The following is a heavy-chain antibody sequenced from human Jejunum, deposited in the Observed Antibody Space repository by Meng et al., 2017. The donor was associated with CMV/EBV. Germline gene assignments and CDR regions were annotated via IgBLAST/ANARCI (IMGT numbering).Heavy chain of an antibody. CDR1: VFTFRNYA. D-gene: IGHD2-8*01. CDR2: IYSGGTGT. J-gene: IGHJ4*02. CDR3: ARLTDF. Sequence: ACTASVFTFRNYARRWVRQAPGKGLEWVSVIYSGGTGTEYADSVKGRFTISRDNSKNTLYLQMNSLRAEDTAVYYCARLTDFWGQGTLVTVSS. V-gene: IGHV3-23*03.